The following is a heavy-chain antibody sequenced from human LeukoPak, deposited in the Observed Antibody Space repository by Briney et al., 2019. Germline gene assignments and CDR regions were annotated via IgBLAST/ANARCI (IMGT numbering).Heavy chain of an antibody. CDR1: AFTFSDYY. J-gene: IGHJ2*01. CDR2: ISSSGSTI. D-gene: IGHD3-22*01. V-gene: IGHV3-11*01. Sequence: PGGSLRLSCAASAFTFSDYYMSWIRQAPGKGLEWVSYISSSGSTIYYADSVKGRFTISRDNAKNSLYLQMNSLRAEDTAVYYCAREVTMIVVVDPDWYFDLWGRGTLVTVSS. CDR3: AREVTMIVVVDPDWYFDL.